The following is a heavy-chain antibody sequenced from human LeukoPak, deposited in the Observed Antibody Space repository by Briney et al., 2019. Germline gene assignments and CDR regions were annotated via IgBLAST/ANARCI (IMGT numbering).Heavy chain of an antibody. D-gene: IGHD3-3*01. CDR3: AKVPGDFWSGYSPSDAFDI. J-gene: IGHJ3*02. V-gene: IGHV3-23*01. CDR1: GFTFSYYA. Sequence: GGSLRLSCAASGFTFSYYAMSWVRQAPGRGLEWVFAISGSGTMTFDADSVKGRFTISRDNSKNTLYLQMNSLRAEDTAVYYCAKVPGDFWSGYSPSDAFDIWGQGTMVTVSS. CDR2: ISGSGTMT.